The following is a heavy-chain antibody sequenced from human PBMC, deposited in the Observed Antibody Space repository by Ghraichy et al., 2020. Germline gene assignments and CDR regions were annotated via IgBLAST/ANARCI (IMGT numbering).Heavy chain of an antibody. CDR3: ARESRHQLFLHFFDS. J-gene: IGHJ4*02. V-gene: IGHV4-39*01. CDR1: GGFISSNDYH. CDR2: IYYSGTT. Sequence: SETMSLTCAVSGGFISSNDYHWGWIRQPPGKGLVWIGTIYYSGTTYYSPSLMSRVTISVDTSNNQFSLKLNSVTAADTAVYYCARESRHQLFLHFFDSWGQGALVTVSS. D-gene: IGHD1-1*01.